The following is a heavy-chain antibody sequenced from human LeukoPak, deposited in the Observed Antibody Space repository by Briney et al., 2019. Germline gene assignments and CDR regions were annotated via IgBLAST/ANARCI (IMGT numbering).Heavy chain of an antibody. J-gene: IGHJ4*02. D-gene: IGHD4-17*01. CDR1: GFTFSSYG. Sequence: QPGGSLRLSCAASGFTFSSYGMHWVRQAPGKGLEWVAVISYDGSNKYYADSVKGRFTISRDNSKNTLYLQMNSLRAEDTAVYYCARVRRTVTTFEYIDYWGQGTLVTVSS. CDR3: ARVRRTVTTFEYIDY. V-gene: IGHV3-30*19. CDR2: ISYDGSNK.